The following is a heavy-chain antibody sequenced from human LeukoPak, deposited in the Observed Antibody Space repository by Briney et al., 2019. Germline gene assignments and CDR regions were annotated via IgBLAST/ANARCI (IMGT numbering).Heavy chain of an antibody. J-gene: IGHJ4*02. CDR2: IYYSGST. CDR1: GGSISSYY. CDR3: ARHSGSSSVDFDY. Sequence: SETLSLTCTVSGGSISSYYWSWIRQPPGKGLEWIGYIYYSGSTNYNPSLKSRVTISVDTSKNQFSLKLSSVTAADTAVYYCARHSGSSSVDFDYWGQGTLVTVSS. V-gene: IGHV4-59*08. D-gene: IGHD6-6*01.